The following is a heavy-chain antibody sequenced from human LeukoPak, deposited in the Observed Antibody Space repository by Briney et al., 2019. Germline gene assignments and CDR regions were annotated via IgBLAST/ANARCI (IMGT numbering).Heavy chain of an antibody. D-gene: IGHD5-18*01. CDR1: GFTFSDYW. J-gene: IGHJ4*02. CDR3: AKAAQLWPRANYFDY. Sequence: GGSLRLSCAASGFTFSDYWMHWVRQAPGEGLEWVPAISGSGGSTYYADSVKGRFTISRDNSKNTLYLQMNSLRAEDTAVYYCAKAAQLWPRANYFDYWGQGTLVTVSS. CDR2: ISGSGGST. V-gene: IGHV3-23*01.